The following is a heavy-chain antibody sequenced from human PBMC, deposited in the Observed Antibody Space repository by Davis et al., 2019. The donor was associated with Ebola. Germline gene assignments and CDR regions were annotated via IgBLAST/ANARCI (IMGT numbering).Heavy chain of an antibody. J-gene: IGHJ5*02. CDR1: GFSFSSYA. CDR2: TSYDGSNK. Sequence: PGGSLRLSCAASGFSFSSYAMHWVRQAPGKGLEWVAVTSYDGSNKYYADSVKGRFTISRDNSKNTLYLQMNTLRAEDTAVYYCARDPLSREYTNARHWFDPWGQGTLVTVSS. CDR3: ARDPLSREYTNARHWFDP. V-gene: IGHV3-30-3*01. D-gene: IGHD1-1*01.